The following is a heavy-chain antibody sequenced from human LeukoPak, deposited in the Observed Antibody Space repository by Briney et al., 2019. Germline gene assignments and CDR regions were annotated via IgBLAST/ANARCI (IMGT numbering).Heavy chain of an antibody. CDR1: GYSFTSYW. J-gene: IGHJ3*02. D-gene: IGHD3-3*01. Sequence: GESLKISCKGSGYSFTSYWIGWVRQMPGKGLEWMGIIYPGDSDTRYSPSFQGQVTISADKSISTAYLQWSSLQASDTDMYYCASSTYYDFWSGHLALINAFDIWGQGTMVTVSS. CDR3: ASSTYYDFWSGHLALINAFDI. V-gene: IGHV5-51*01. CDR2: IYPGDSDT.